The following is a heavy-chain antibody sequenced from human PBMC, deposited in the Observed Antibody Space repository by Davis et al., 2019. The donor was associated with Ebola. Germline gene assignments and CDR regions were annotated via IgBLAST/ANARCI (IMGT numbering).Heavy chain of an antibody. V-gene: IGHV3-33*08. Sequence: GGSLRLSCAVSGLTFSRYGMHWVRQTPGKGLEWVAFIWFDGRNAHYIDSVKGRFTVSRDNSKNTLYLQMNSLRAEDTAVYYCARSYPDYWGQGTLVTVSS. J-gene: IGHJ4*02. CDR3: ARSYPDY. D-gene: IGHD3-16*01. CDR2: IWFDGRNA. CDR1: GLTFSRYG.